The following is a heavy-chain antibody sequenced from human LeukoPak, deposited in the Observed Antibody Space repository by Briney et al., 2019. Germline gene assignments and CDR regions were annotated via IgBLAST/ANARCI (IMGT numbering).Heavy chain of an antibody. D-gene: IGHD3-22*01. V-gene: IGHV3-30*04. J-gene: IGHJ4*02. CDR3: ARDPRGPTGYDHSGRDSFDY. CDR2: IFYDGSNK. Sequence: GGSLTLSCAASGFTFTNYALHWVRQAPGKGLEWVAVIFYDGSNKYYADSVKGRFTISRDNSKDTVYLQMNNLRPEDTAVYYCARDPRGPTGYDHSGRDSFDYWGQGTLVTVSP. CDR1: GFTFTNYA.